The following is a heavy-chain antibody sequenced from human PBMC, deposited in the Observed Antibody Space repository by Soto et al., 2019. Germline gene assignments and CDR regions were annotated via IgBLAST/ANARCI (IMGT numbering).Heavy chain of an antibody. CDR1: GGSISSSSYY. CDR3: ARASSGSPLYYFDY. CDR2: IYYGGST. V-gene: IGHV4-39*01. J-gene: IGHJ4*02. Sequence: QLQLQESGPGLVKPSETLSLTCTVSGGSISSSSYYWGWIRQPPGKGLEWFGSIYYGGSTYYNPSLKGRVTISVDTSKNQFSLKLSSVTAADTAVYYCARASSGSPLYYFDYWGQGTLVTVSS. D-gene: IGHD3-10*01.